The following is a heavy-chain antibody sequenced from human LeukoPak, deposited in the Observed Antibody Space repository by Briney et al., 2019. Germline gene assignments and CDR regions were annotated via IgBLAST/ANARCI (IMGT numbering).Heavy chain of an antibody. J-gene: IGHJ4*02. D-gene: IGHD3-22*01. V-gene: IGHV1-69*13. CDR1: GGTFSSYA. CDR2: IIPIFGTA. Sequence: APVKVSCKASGGTFSSYAISWVRQAPGQGLEWMGGIIPIFGTANYAQKFQGRVTITADESTSTAYMELSSLRSEDAAVYYCASYDSSGYYVYWGQGTLVTVSS. CDR3: ASYDSSGYYVY.